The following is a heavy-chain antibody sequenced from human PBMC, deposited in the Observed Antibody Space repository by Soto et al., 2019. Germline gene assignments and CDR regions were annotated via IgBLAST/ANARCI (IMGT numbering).Heavy chain of an antibody. CDR3: ARDPTYGSGSYGEYYGFDV. Sequence: GGPMRGSWGASGFTFSSHGMHWVRQAQGKGLVWVAVIWYDGSNKYYADSVKGRFTISRDNSKNTLYLQMNSLRAEDTAVYYCARDPTYGSGSYGEYYGFDVWGQGPTVTVSS. V-gene: IGHV3-33*01. CDR2: IWYDGSNK. J-gene: IGHJ6*02. D-gene: IGHD3-10*01. CDR1: GFTFSSHG.